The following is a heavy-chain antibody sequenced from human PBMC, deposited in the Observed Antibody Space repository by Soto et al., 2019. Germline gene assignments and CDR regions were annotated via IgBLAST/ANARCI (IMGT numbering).Heavy chain of an antibody. V-gene: IGHV3-72*01. CDR1: GFTFSDHY. CDR2: TRNKANSYTT. CDR3: ARENGDYVQGAFDI. J-gene: IGHJ3*02. D-gene: IGHD4-17*01. Sequence: PGGSLRLSCAASGFTFSDHYMDWVRQAPGKGLEWVGRTRNKANSYTTEYAASVKGRFTISRDDSKNSLYLQMNSLKTEDTAVYYCARENGDYVQGAFDIWGQGTMVTVSS.